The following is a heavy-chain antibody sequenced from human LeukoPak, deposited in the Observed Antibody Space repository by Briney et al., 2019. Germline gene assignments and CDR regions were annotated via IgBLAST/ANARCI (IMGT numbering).Heavy chain of an antibody. CDR3: ARYYGSGRGYYGMDV. V-gene: IGHV3-30*03. Sequence: PGGSLRLSCAASGFTFSSYGMHWVRQAPGKGLELVALIVYDGSNKNDESSKYYADSVKGRFTISRDNSKKTLYLQLNSLRAEDTAVYYCARYYGSGRGYYGMDVWGQGTTVTVSS. CDR1: GFTFSSYG. J-gene: IGHJ6*02. CDR2: IVYDGSNKNDESSK. D-gene: IGHD3-10*01.